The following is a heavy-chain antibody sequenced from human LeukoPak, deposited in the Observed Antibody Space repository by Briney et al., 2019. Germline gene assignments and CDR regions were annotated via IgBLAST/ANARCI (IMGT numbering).Heavy chain of an antibody. V-gene: IGHV4-59*01. Sequence: SETLSLTCTVSGGSISSYYWSWIRQPPGKGLEWIGYIYYSGSTNYNPSLKSRVTISVDTSKNQFSLKLSSVTTADTAVYYCARDGSGSYGYYFGYWGQGTLVTVSS. J-gene: IGHJ4*02. CDR1: GGSISSYY. CDR3: ARDGSGSYGYYFGY. D-gene: IGHD1-26*01. CDR2: IYYSGST.